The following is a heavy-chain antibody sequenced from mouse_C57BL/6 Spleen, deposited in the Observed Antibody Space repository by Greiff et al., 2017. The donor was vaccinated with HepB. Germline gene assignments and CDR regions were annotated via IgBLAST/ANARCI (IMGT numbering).Heavy chain of an antibody. D-gene: IGHD1-1*01. J-gene: IGHJ1*03. Sequence: EVQLVESGGGLVQPKGSLKLSCAASGFTFNTYAMHWVRQAPGKGLEWVARIRSKSSNYATYYADSVKDRFTISRDDSQSMLYLQMNNLKTEDTAMYYCVREPLYYGSSYDYWYFDVWGTGTTVTVSS. CDR1: GFTFNTYA. CDR2: IRSKSSNYAT. CDR3: VREPLYYGSSYDYWYFDV. V-gene: IGHV10-3*01.